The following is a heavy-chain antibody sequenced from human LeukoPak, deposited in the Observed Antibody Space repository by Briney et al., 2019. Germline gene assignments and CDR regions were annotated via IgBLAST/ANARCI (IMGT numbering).Heavy chain of an antibody. CDR2: IYYSGST. D-gene: IGHD3-10*01. Sequence: SETLSLTCTVSGDSINSNSYFWGWIRQPPGKGLEWIGSIYYSGSTYYNPSLKSRVTISVDMSKNQFSLRLTSLTAADTAVYFCARDSGWRAFDIWGQGTMVTVSS. V-gene: IGHV4-39*02. J-gene: IGHJ3*02. CDR1: GDSINSNSYF. CDR3: ARDSGWRAFDI.